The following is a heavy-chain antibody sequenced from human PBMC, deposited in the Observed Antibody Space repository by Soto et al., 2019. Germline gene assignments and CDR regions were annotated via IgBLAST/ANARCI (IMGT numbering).Heavy chain of an antibody. J-gene: IGHJ5*02. CDR2: ISAYNGNT. Sequence: ASVKVFCKASGYTFTSYGISWVRQAPGQGLEWMGWISAYNGNTNYAQKLQGRVTMTTDTSTSTAYMELRSLRSDDTAVYYCARALLRYFDWLPYNWFDPWGQGTLVTVSS. CDR3: ARALLRYFDWLPYNWFDP. CDR1: GYTFTSYG. D-gene: IGHD3-9*01. V-gene: IGHV1-18*01.